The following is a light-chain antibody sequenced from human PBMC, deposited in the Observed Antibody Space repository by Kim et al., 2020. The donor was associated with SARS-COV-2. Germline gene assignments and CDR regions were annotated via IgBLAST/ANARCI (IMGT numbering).Light chain of an antibody. V-gene: IGLV4-69*01. CDR2: LNSDGSH. Sequence: ATVKLTCPLSSGHSGYAIAWHQQQPEKGPRYLMKLNSDGSHSKGDGIPDRFSGSSSGAERYLTISSLQSEDEADYYCQTWGTGIRVFGTGTKVTVL. J-gene: IGLJ1*01. CDR1: SGHSGYA. CDR3: QTWGTGIRV.